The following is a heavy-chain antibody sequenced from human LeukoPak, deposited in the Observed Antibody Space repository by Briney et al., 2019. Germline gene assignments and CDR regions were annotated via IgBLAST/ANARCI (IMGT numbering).Heavy chain of an antibody. V-gene: IGHV3-7*04. CDR1: GFTFSRSW. D-gene: IGHD1-26*01. CDR2: IKQDGSEK. CDR3: ARDGYSGSYYDY. Sequence: GGSLRLSCAASGFTFSRSWMSWVRQAPGKGLEWVANIKQDGSEKYYVDSVKGRFTISRDNAKSSLYLQMNFLRAEDTAVYYCARDGYSGSYYDYWGQGTLVTVSS. J-gene: IGHJ4*02.